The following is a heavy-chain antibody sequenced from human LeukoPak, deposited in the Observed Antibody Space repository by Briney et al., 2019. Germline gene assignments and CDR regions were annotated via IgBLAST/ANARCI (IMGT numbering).Heavy chain of an antibody. Sequence: PGGSLRLSCAASEFTFSSYAAHWVRQAPGKGLEWVAAISHDGSNKYYADSVKGRFTISRDNSKNTLYLQMNSLRVEDTAVYYCARAPLGYCRGGSCYAHSGSYLYAFDIWGQGTLVTVSS. CDR3: ARAPLGYCRGGSCYAHSGSYLYAFDI. J-gene: IGHJ3*02. V-gene: IGHV3-30*04. CDR2: ISHDGSNK. CDR1: EFTFSSYA. D-gene: IGHD2-15*01.